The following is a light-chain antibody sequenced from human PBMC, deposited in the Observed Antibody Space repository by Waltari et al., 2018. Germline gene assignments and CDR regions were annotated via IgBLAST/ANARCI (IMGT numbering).Light chain of an antibody. CDR3: FSHTRSGASV. CDR1: ISDVGAFNY. J-gene: IGLJ3*02. Sequence: QSALTQSASVSGSPGQSITISCTGTISDVGAFNYVSWFQQHPGKAPKIMIYDVSNRPSGVSNRFSGSKSGNSASLTISGLQAEDEADYYCFSHTRSGASVFGGGTKLTVL. V-gene: IGLV2-14*01. CDR2: DVS.